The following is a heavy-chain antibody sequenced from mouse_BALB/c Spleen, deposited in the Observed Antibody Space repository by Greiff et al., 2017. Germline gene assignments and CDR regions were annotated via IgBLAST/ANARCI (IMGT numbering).Heavy chain of an antibody. Sequence: EVQRVESGPELVKPGASVKVSCKASGYAFTSYNMYWVKQSHGKSLEWIGYIDPYNGGTSYNQKFKGKATLTVDKSSSTAYMHLNSLTSEDSAVYYCARPYYYGSSSLFAYWGQGTLVTVSA. D-gene: IGHD1-1*01. CDR2: IDPYNGGT. V-gene: IGHV1S135*01. J-gene: IGHJ3*01. CDR3: ARPYYYGSSSLFAY. CDR1: GYAFTSYN.